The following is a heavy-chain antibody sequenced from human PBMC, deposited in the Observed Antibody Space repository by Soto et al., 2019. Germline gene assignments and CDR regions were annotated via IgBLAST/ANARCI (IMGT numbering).Heavy chain of an antibody. CDR2: ISSSSSYI. J-gene: IGHJ6*02. D-gene: IGHD1-1*01. CDR1: GFTFSSYS. CDR3: ARDGTTGTLGNYYYYYGMDV. V-gene: IGHV3-21*01. Sequence: GGSLRLSCAASGFTFSSYSMNWVRQAPGKGLEWVSSISSSSSYIYYADSVKGRFTISRDNAKNSLYLQMNSLRAEDTAVYYCARDGTTGTLGNYYYYYGMDVWGLGTTVTFSS.